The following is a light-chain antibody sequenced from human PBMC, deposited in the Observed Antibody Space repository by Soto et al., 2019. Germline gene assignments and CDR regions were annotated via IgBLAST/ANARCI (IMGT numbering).Light chain of an antibody. CDR2: DVN. CDR1: SSDVGGYNY. J-gene: IGLJ1*01. V-gene: IGLV2-11*01. CDR3: SSYAGSYTYV. Sequence: SALTQPRSVSGSPGQSVTISCTGTSSDVGGYNYVSWYQQHPGKAPRLLISDVNKRPSGVPDRFSGSKSGNTASLTISGLQAEDETDYYCSSYAGSYTYVFGTGTKLTVL.